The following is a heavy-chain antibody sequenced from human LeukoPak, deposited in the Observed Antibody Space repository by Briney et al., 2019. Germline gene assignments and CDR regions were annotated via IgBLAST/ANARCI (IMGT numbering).Heavy chain of an antibody. CDR1: GFTFSSYA. CDR3: AKGGEDSSSWFKYFDY. Sequence: GASLRLSWAASGFTFSSYAMSWVRQAPEKGLEWVSAISGSGGSTYYADSVKGRFTISRDNSKNTLYLQMNNLRAEDTAVYHCAKGGEDSSSWFKYFDYWGQGTLVTVSS. D-gene: IGHD6-13*01. V-gene: IGHV3-23*01. CDR2: ISGSGGST. J-gene: IGHJ4*02.